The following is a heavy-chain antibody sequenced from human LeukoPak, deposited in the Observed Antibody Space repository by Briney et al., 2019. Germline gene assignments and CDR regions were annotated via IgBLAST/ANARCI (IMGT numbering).Heavy chain of an antibody. V-gene: IGHV4-59*01. CDR3: ARDSSSWYHNWFDP. J-gene: IGHJ5*02. CDR2: IYSSGST. Sequence: SETLSLTCTVSGGSISSYYWSWIRQPPGTGLEGIGYIYSSGSTNFNPSLKSRVAISVDTSRNQFSLKLSSVTAAGTAVYFCARDSSSWYHNWFDPWGQGTLVTVSS. CDR1: GGSISSYY. D-gene: IGHD6-13*01.